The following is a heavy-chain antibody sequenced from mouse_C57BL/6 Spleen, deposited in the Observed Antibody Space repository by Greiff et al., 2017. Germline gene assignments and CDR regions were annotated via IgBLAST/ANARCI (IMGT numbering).Heavy chain of an antibody. CDR1: GYSFTGYY. Sequence: VQLKESGPELVKPGASVKISCKASGYSFTGYYMNWVKQSPEKSLEWIGEINPSTGGTTYNQKFKAKATLTVDKSSSTAYMQLKSLTSEDSAVYYCARRRGFTTVVATEDYYAMDDWGQGTSVTDSS. V-gene: IGHV1-42*01. D-gene: IGHD1-1*01. CDR2: INPSTGGT. J-gene: IGHJ4*01. CDR3: ARRRGFTTVVATEDYYAMDD.